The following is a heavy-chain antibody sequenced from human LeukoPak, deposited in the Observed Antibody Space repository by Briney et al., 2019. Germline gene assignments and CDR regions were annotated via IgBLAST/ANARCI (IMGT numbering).Heavy chain of an antibody. CDR2: ISGSGGST. D-gene: IGHD6-19*01. Sequence: GGSLRLSCAASGFTFSSYAMSWVRRAPGKGLEWVSVISGSGGSTYYADSVKGRFTISRDNSKNTLYLQMNSLRAEDTAVYYCARAQGPVAGMGDRDYWGQGTLVTVSS. CDR1: GFTFSSYA. CDR3: ARAQGPVAGMGDRDY. J-gene: IGHJ4*02. V-gene: IGHV3-23*01.